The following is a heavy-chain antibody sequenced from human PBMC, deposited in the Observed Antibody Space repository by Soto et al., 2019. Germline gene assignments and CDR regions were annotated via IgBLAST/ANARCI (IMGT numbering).Heavy chain of an antibody. D-gene: IGHD6-19*01. Sequence: GASVKVSCKASGYTFTSYYMHWVRQAPGQGLEWMGIINPSGGSTSYAQKFQGRVTMTRDTPTSTVYMELSSLRSEDTAVYYCARVSSGWPNPLYYGMDVWGQGTTVTVSS. V-gene: IGHV1-46*01. CDR2: INPSGGST. J-gene: IGHJ6*02. CDR1: GYTFTSYY. CDR3: ARVSSGWPNPLYYGMDV.